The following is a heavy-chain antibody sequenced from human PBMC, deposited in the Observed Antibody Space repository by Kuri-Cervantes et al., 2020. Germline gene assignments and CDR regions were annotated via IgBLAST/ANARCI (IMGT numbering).Heavy chain of an antibody. CDR1: GFTFDDYA. J-gene: IGHJ5*02. D-gene: IGHD6-13*01. V-gene: IGHV3-9*01. Sequence: GGSLRLSCAASGFTFDDYAMHWVRQAPGKGLEWVSGISWNSGSIGYADSVKGRFTISRDNAKNSLYLQMNSLRAEDTAVYYCARELHSSSWGQLDPWGQGTLVTVSS. CDR3: ARELHSSSWGQLDP. CDR2: ISWNSGSI.